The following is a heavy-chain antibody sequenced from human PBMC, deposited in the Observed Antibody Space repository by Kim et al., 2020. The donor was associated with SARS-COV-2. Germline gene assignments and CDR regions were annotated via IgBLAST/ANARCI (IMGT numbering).Heavy chain of an antibody. J-gene: IGHJ3*02. CDR3: ARGGKAGMDKDAFDI. V-gene: IGHV4-39*07. D-gene: IGHD2-2*03. CDR1: GGSISSSSYY. Sequence: SETLSLTCTVSGGSISSSSYYWGWIRQPPGKGLEWIGSIYYSGSTYYNPSLKSRVTISVDTSKNQFSLKLSPVTAADTAVNSCARGGKAGMDKDAFDIWG. CDR2: IYYSGST.